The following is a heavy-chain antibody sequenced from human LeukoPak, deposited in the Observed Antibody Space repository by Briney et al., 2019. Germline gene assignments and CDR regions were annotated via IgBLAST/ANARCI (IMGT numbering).Heavy chain of an antibody. D-gene: IGHD1-26*01. CDR3: ARVLVGSYWPDWAFDY. J-gene: IGHJ4*02. CDR2: IYYSGST. V-gene: IGHV4-59*01. Sequence: PSETLSLTCTVSGVSISSYYWSWIRQPPGKGLEWIGYIYYSGSTNYNPSLKSRVTISVDTSKNQFSLKLSSVTAADTAVYYCARVLVGSYWPDWAFDYWGQGTLVTVSS. CDR1: GVSISSYY.